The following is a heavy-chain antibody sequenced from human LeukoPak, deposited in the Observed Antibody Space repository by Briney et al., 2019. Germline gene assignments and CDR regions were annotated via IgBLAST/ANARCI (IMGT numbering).Heavy chain of an antibody. V-gene: IGHV5-51*01. J-gene: IGHJ4*02. Sequence: GESLKISCKGSGYRFTSYWIAWVRQMPGKGLEWMGIIWPGDSDTRYNPSFQGQVTISVDKSISTAYLQWSSLKASDTAIYYCARQYYDVLTGFYIHFDYWGQGTLVTVSS. CDR1: GYRFTSYW. CDR3: ARQYYDVLTGFYIHFDY. D-gene: IGHD3-9*01. CDR2: IWPGDSDT.